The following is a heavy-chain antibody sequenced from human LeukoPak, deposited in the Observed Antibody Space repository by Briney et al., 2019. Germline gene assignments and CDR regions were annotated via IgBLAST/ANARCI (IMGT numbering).Heavy chain of an antibody. J-gene: IGHJ6*03. Sequence: GGSLRLSCAASGFTFSSYAMHWVRQAPGKGLEWVAVISYDGSNKYYADSVKGRFTISRDNSKNTLYLQMNSLRAEDTAVYYCARDGAPTVVTGYYYYYMDVWGKGTTVTVSS. CDR3: ARDGAPTVVTGYYYYYMDV. CDR1: GFTFSSYA. D-gene: IGHD4-23*01. CDR2: ISYDGSNK. V-gene: IGHV3-30*04.